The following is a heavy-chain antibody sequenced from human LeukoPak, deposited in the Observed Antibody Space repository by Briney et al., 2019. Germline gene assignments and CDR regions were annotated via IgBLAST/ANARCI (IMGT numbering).Heavy chain of an antibody. CDR1: GGSISSSSYY. D-gene: IGHD1-7*01. CDR3: ARALYNWNYAGYFDY. Sequence: SETLSLTCIVSGGSISSSSYYWGWIRQSPGKGLEWIGSIYYSGSSSYYNPSLKSRVTISVDTSKNQFSLKLSSVTAADTAVYYCARALYNWNYAGYFDYWGQGTLVTVSS. J-gene: IGHJ4*02. CDR2: IYYSGSSS. V-gene: IGHV4-39*07.